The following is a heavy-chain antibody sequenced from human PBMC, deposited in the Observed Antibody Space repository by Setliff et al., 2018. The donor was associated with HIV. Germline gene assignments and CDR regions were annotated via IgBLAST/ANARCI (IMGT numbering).Heavy chain of an antibody. V-gene: IGHV3-48*01. CDR1: GFTFSGYP. Sequence: GGSLRLSCAASGFTFSGYPMNWVRQAPGKRLEWFSYISSDSGTIYYADSVRGRFTISRDDARNSLFLQMNSLRVDDTAVYYCARGPGTGHYFDYWGLGAQVTVSS. CDR2: ISSDSGTI. J-gene: IGHJ4*02. D-gene: IGHD1-1*01. CDR3: ARGPGTGHYFDY.